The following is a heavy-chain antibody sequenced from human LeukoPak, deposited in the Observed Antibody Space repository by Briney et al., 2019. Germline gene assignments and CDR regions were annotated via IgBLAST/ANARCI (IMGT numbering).Heavy chain of an antibody. Sequence: PSETLSLTCTVSGGSISSYSWSWIRQPPGKGLEWIGYIYYSGSTNYNPSLKSRVTISVDTSKNQFSLKLSSVTAADTAVYYCARHDSSGWTLPYWGLGTLVTVSS. CDR1: GGSISSYS. D-gene: IGHD6-19*01. V-gene: IGHV4-59*08. J-gene: IGHJ4*02. CDR2: IYYSGST. CDR3: ARHDSSGWTLPY.